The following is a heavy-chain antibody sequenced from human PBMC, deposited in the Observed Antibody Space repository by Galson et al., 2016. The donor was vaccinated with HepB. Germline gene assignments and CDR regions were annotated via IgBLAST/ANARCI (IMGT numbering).Heavy chain of an antibody. CDR2: IIPIFGTA. V-gene: IGHV1-69*13. CDR3: AFRGSSSWYGYFQN. Sequence: SVKVSCKASGGTFRKYAISWVRQAPGQGLEWMGGIIPIFGTAKYAQKFRGRVTITADESTSTAYMDLSSLRSEDTAVYYCAFRGSSSWYGYFQNWGQGTLVTVSS. J-gene: IGHJ1*01. D-gene: IGHD6-13*01. CDR1: GGTFRKYA.